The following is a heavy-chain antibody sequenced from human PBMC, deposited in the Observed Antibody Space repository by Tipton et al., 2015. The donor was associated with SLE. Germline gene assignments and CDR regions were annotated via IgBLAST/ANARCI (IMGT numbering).Heavy chain of an antibody. CDR1: GGSISSDDYY. Sequence: LRLSCTVSGGSISSDDYYWTWIRQHPGKGLEWIGHMSYSGSTYYNPSLKSRITISVDTSKNHFSLKLSSVTAADTYYYHSYIDVWGKGTTVTVSS. J-gene: IGHJ6*03. V-gene: IGHV4-31*03. CDR2: MSYSGST. CDR3: YIDV.